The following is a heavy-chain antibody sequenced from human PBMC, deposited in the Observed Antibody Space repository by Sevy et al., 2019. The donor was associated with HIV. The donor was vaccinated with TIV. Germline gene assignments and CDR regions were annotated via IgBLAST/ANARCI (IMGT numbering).Heavy chain of an antibody. CDR2: ISSSSSYI. V-gene: IGHV3-21*01. J-gene: IGHJ5*02. CDR3: ARDRWTKLSFWFDP. CDR1: GFTFSSYS. D-gene: IGHD2-8*01. Sequence: GGSLRLSCAASGFTFSSYSMNWVRQAPGKGLEWVSSISSSSSYIYYADSVKGRFTISRDNAKNSLYLQMNSLRAEDTAVYYCARDRWTKLSFWFDPWGQETLVTVSS.